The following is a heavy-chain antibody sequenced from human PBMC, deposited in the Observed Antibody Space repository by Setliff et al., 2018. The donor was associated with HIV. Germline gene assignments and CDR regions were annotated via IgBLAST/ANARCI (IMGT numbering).Heavy chain of an antibody. CDR2: IYTSGST. D-gene: IGHD5-12*01. Sequence: SETLSLTCTVSGGSISSYYWSWIRQPPGKGLEWIGYIYTSGSTNYNPSLKSRVTISVDTSKNQFSLKLSSVTAADTAVYYCARWGSGYDSGVDYWGQGTLVTVSS. V-gene: IGHV4-4*09. J-gene: IGHJ4*02. CDR3: ARWGSGYDSGVDY. CDR1: GGSISSYY.